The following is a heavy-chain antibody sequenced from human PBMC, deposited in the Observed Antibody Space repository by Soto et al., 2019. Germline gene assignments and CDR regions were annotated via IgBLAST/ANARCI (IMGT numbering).Heavy chain of an antibody. J-gene: IGHJ5*02. CDR1: GFTFSNAW. CDR2: IKSKTDGGTT. CDR3: TTDPDIVVVPAANSWFDP. V-gene: IGHV3-15*01. D-gene: IGHD2-2*01. Sequence: GSLRLSCAASGFTFSNAWMSWVRQAPGKGLEWVGRIKSKTDGGTTDYAAPVKGRFTISRDDSKNTLYLQMNSLKTEDTAVYYCTTDPDIVVVPAANSWFDPWGQGTLVTVSP.